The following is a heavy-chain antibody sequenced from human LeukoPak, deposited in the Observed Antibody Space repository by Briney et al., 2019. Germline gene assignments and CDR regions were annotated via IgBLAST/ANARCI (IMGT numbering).Heavy chain of an antibody. CDR3: ARNRDVLLWFGELCLCNGFDP. D-gene: IGHD3-10*01. Sequence: PSETLSLTCTVSGGSISSSDYYWGWIRQPPGTGLEWIGSIYYSGSTYYNPSLKSRVTISVDTSKNQFSLKLSSVTAADTAVYYCARNRDVLLWFGELCLCNGFDPWGQGTLVTVSS. CDR1: GGSISSSDYY. J-gene: IGHJ5*02. CDR2: IYYSGST. V-gene: IGHV4-39*01.